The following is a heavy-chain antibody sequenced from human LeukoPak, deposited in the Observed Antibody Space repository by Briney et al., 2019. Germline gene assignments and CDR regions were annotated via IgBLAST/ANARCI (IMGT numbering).Heavy chain of an antibody. CDR3: ARAELGGPQVSGMDV. CDR2: ICTAGDT. D-gene: IGHD7-27*01. Sequence: GGSLRLSCAASGFTFSSYDMHWVRQATGKGLEWVSAICTAGDTYYPGSVKGRFTISRENAKNSLYLQTNSLRAGDTAVYYCARAELGGPQVSGMDVWGQGTTVTVSS. J-gene: IGHJ6*02. V-gene: IGHV3-13*01. CDR1: GFTFSSYD.